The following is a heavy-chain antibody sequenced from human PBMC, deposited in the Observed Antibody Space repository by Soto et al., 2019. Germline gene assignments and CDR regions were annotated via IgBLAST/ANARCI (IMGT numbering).Heavy chain of an antibody. CDR2: IRNKANSYSK. V-gene: IGHV3-72*01. D-gene: IGHD3-10*01. CDR1: GFTFSDHY. CDR3: ARIRLGREDLKYFDY. J-gene: IGHJ4*02. Sequence: EVQLVESGGGLVQPGGSLRLSCAASGFTFSDHYVDWVRQAPGKGLEWVARIRNKANSYSKEYAASAKGRFTISRYDSKNLGYLQMSSLKTEDTAVYYCARIRLGREDLKYFDYWGQGTLVTVSS.